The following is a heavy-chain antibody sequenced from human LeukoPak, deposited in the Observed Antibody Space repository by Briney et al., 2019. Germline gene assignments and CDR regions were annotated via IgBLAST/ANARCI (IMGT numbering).Heavy chain of an antibody. Sequence: SETLSLTCTVSGGSISSHYWSWIRQPPGKRLEWIGYIHYSRGTNYNPSLKSRVTISVDTSKNQFSLKLSSVTAADTAVYYCARVGDTSSYYYYLDYWGQGTLVTVSS. CDR3: ARVGDTSSYYYYLDY. D-gene: IGHD3-22*01. V-gene: IGHV4-59*11. CDR1: GGSISSHY. J-gene: IGHJ4*02. CDR2: IHYSRGT.